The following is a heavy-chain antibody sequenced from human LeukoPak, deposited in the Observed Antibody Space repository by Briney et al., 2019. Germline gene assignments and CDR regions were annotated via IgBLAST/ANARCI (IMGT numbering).Heavy chain of an antibody. Sequence: PGGSLRLSCAASGFTFSSYAMRWVRQAPGKGLEWVAVISYDGSNEYYADSVKGRFTISRDISKNTLYLQMNSLRAEDTAVYYCARASSLYGDLDYWGQGTLVTVSS. J-gene: IGHJ4*02. V-gene: IGHV3-30-3*01. D-gene: IGHD4-17*01. CDR3: ARASSLYGDLDY. CDR1: GFTFSSYA. CDR2: ISYDGSNE.